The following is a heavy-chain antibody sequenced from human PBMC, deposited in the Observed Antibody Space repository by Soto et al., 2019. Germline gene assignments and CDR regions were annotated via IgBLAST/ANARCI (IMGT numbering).Heavy chain of an antibody. CDR3: EKEIYCSGGSCSWGDFDY. J-gene: IGHJ4*02. CDR1: GCIFSSYG. Sequence: PGRSLILSCAASGCIFSSYGMHWVLQAPGKGLEWVAVISYDGSNTYYADSVKGRFTISRDNSKNTLYLQMNSLRAEDTAVYYCEKEIYCSGGSCSWGDFDYWRQGT. D-gene: IGHD2-15*01. V-gene: IGHV3-30*18. CDR2: ISYDGSNT.